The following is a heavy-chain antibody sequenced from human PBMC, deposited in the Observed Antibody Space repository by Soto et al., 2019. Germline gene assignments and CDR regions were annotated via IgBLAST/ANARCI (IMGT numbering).Heavy chain of an antibody. CDR1: GYTFTGYY. CDR2: INPNSGGT. CDR3: ARDARGDEAPMDY. D-gene: IGHD3-10*01. Sequence: GASVKVSCKASGYTFTGYYMHWVRQAPGQGLEWMGWINPNSGGTNYAQKFQGRVTMTRDTSISTAYMELSRLRSDDTAVYYCARDARGDEAPMDYWGQGTLVTVSS. J-gene: IGHJ4*02. V-gene: IGHV1-2*02.